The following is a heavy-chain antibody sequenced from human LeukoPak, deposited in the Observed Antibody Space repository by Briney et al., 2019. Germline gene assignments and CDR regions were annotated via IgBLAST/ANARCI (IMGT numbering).Heavy chain of an antibody. CDR3: AGQKDPRPIDY. V-gene: IGHV1-2*02. J-gene: IGHJ4*02. Sequence: GASVKVSCKASGYTFIAYYMHWVRQAPGQGLEWMGWIHPNTGATIYAQKFQGRVTMTRDTSISTAYMELSELRSDDTAVYYCAGQKDPRPIDYWGQGTLITVSS. CDR1: GYTFIAYY. CDR2: IHPNTGAT.